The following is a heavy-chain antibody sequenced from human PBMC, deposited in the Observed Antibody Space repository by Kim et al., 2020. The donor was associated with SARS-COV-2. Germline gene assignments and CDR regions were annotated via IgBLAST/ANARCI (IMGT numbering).Heavy chain of an antibody. J-gene: IGHJ6*03. Sequence: SLKSRVTISVDTSKNQFSLKLSSVTAADTAVYYCARGYSAGYYYYYMDVWGKGTTVTVSS. CDR3: ARGYSAGYYYYYMDV. D-gene: IGHD2-15*01. V-gene: IGHV4-34*01.